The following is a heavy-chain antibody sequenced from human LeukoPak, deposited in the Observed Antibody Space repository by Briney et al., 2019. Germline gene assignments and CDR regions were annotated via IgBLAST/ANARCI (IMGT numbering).Heavy chain of an antibody. CDR2: ISTSGSTI. D-gene: IGHD1-20*01. V-gene: IGHV3-48*03. CDR3: AREDNWAHAFDI. J-gene: IGHJ3*02. CDR1: GFTFSNYE. Sequence: GGSLRLSCAASGFTFSNYEMNWVRQAPGKGLEWVSYISTSGSTIYYADSVKGRFTISRDNGKSSLYLQMNSLRAEDTAVYYCAREDNWAHAFDIWGQGTMVTVSS.